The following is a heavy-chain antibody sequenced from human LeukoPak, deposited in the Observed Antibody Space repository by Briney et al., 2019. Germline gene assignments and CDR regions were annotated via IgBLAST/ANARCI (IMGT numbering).Heavy chain of an antibody. V-gene: IGHV3-30*04. CDR3: ARDRTEGDAFDI. D-gene: IGHD1-14*01. CDR1: GFTFSSYA. J-gene: IGHJ3*02. CDR2: ISYDGSNK. Sequence: PGRSLRLSCAASGFTFSSYAMHWVRQAPGKGLEWVAVISYDGSNKYYADSVKGRFTTSRDNSKNTLYLQMNSLRAEDTAVYYCARDRTEGDAFDIWGQGTMVTVSS.